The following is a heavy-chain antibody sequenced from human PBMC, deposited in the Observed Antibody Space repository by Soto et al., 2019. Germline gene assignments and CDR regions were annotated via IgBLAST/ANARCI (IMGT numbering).Heavy chain of an antibody. CDR3: ARSNWFDP. V-gene: IGHV4-4*02. CDR2: VYHSGST. CDR1: GGSISSSYW. J-gene: IGHJ5*02. Sequence: QVQLQESGPGLVKPSGTLSLTCAVSGGSISSSYWWSWVRQPPGKGLEWIGEVYHSGSTSYNPSLKSRVTISVDKPKNQFSLNLTSVPAADTAVYYCARSNWFDPWGQGTLVTVSS.